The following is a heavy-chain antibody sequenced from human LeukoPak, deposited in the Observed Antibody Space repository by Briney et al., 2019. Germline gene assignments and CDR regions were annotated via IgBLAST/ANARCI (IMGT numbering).Heavy chain of an antibody. CDR3: ARDLATLPLDY. CDR2: IIPILGIA. J-gene: IGHJ4*02. Sequence: PVKVSCKASGGTFSSYAISWVRQAPGQGLEWMGRIIPILGIANYAQKFQGRVTITADKSTSTAYMELSSLRSEDTAVHYCARDLATLPLDYWGQGTLVTVSS. D-gene: IGHD5-12*01. V-gene: IGHV1-69*04. CDR1: GGTFSSYA.